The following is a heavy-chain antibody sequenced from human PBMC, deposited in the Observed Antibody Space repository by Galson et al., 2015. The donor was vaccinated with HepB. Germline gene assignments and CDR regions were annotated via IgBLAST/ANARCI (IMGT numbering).Heavy chain of an antibody. Sequence: SETLSLTCTVSGDSIRTNNYFWGWIRQPPGKGLEWIGSISYSGSTYYNPSLKSRVTISVDTSKNQFSLKLSSVTAADTAVYYCARYCSGGSCYSPDAFDIWGQGTMVTVSS. V-gene: IGHV4-39*01. D-gene: IGHD2-15*01. CDR1: GDSIRTNNYF. CDR2: ISYSGST. J-gene: IGHJ3*02. CDR3: ARYCSGGSCYSPDAFDI.